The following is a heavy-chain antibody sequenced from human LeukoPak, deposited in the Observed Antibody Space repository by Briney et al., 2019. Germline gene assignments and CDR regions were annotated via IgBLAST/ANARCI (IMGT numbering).Heavy chain of an antibody. J-gene: IGHJ4*02. CDR1: GVTFSSDE. Sequence: PGLPQRLICAASGVTFSSDEKEWGCRGPGKELERVSYISSSGSTIYYADSVKGRFTISRDNAKNSLYLQMNSLRAEDTAVYYCARWEPLSDVDFWGQGTLVTVSS. CDR2: ISSSGSTI. CDR3: ARWEPLSDVDF. D-gene: IGHD1-26*01. V-gene: IGHV3-48*03.